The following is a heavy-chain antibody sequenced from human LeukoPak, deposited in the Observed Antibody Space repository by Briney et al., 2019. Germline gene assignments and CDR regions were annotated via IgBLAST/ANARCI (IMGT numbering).Heavy chain of an antibody. Sequence: PGGSLRLSCAASGFTFSSYTMSWVRQAPGKGLEWVSGVSGSGGSTHYADSVKGRFTISRDNSKNTLYLQMNSLRAEDTAVYYCAASPPNIVVVPATKGPFGYWGQGTLVTVSS. D-gene: IGHD2-2*01. V-gene: IGHV3-23*01. CDR1: GFTFSSYT. J-gene: IGHJ4*02. CDR3: AASPPNIVVVPATKGPFGY. CDR2: VSGSGGST.